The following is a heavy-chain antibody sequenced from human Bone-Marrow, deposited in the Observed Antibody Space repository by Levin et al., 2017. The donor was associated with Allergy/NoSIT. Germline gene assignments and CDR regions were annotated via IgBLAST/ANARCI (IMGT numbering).Heavy chain of an antibody. CDR3: ARVRERAGSTNDAFDL. V-gene: IGHV3-74*03. CDR2: VNRDGSGT. D-gene: IGHD6-25*01. Sequence: GGSLRLSCVASGFTFRSHWMHWVRQVPGKGLVWVSRVNRDGSGTTYADSVKGRFTISRDNAKHTVYLQMNSLRVEDTAVYYCARVRERAGSTNDAFDLWGQGTVVTVSS. J-gene: IGHJ3*01. CDR1: GFTFRSHW.